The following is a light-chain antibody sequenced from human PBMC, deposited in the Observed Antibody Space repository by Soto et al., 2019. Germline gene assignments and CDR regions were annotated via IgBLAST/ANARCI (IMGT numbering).Light chain of an antibody. J-gene: IGKJ2*01. V-gene: IGKV1-5*03. CDR3: QQYNVYYT. CDR2: KAS. Sequence: DIQMTQSPSTLSASVGDRVTITCRASQSLSSWLAWFQQQPGKAPKLLIYKASTLESGVPSRFSGSGSGTEFTLTISSLQPDDFATYYCQQYNVYYTFGQGTKLEIK. CDR1: QSLSSW.